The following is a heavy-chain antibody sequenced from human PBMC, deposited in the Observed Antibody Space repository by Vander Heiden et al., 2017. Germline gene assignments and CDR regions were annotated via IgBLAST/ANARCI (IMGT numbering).Heavy chain of an antibody. D-gene: IGHD3-3*01. CDR2: ISYDGSNK. Sequence: QVQLVEPGGGVVQPGRSLTLSCAASGFTVTSHGMDWVRQAPGKGLEWVAVISYDGSNKYYADSVKGRFTISRDNSKNTLYLQMNSLRAEDTAVYYCAKGEGTYYDFWSGYCIDYWGQGTLVTVSS. J-gene: IGHJ4*02. CDR3: AKGEGTYYDFWSGYCIDY. CDR1: GFTVTSHG. V-gene: IGHV3-30*18.